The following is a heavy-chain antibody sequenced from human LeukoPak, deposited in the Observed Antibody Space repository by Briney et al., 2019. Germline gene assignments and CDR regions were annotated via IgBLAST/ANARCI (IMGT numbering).Heavy chain of an antibody. CDR3: AKEIRFCSGGSCYYYYGMDV. Sequence: GRSLRLSCAASGFTFSSYGMHWVRQAPGKGLEWVAVISYDGSNKYYADSVKGRFTISRDNSKNTLYLQMNSLRAEDTAVYYCAKEIRFCSGGSCYYYYGMDVGGQGPTVTVSS. CDR2: ISYDGSNK. D-gene: IGHD2-15*01. CDR1: GFTFSSYG. V-gene: IGHV3-30*18. J-gene: IGHJ6*02.